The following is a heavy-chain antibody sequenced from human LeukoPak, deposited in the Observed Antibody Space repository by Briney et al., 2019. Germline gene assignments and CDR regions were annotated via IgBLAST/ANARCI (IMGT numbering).Heavy chain of an antibody. CDR2: ISSSSSYI. Sequence: MSGGSLRLSCAASGFTFSSYAMNWVRQAPGKGLEWVSSISSSSSYIYYADSVKGRFTISRDNAKNSLYLQMNSLRAEDTAVYYCARAGATITMIAWFDPWGQGTLVTVSS. D-gene: IGHD3-22*01. J-gene: IGHJ5*02. CDR1: GFTFSSYA. V-gene: IGHV3-21*01. CDR3: ARAGATITMIAWFDP.